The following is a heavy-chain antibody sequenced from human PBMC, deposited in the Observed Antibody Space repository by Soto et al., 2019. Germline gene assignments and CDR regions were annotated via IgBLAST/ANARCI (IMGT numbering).Heavy chain of an antibody. J-gene: IGHJ5*02. CDR3: ARVGTAAAGNNWFDP. V-gene: IGHV4-61*01. D-gene: IGHD6-13*01. Sequence: SETLSLTCTVSGGSVSNRSYYWSWIRQPPGKGLEWIGYIYYSGSTNYNPSLKSRVTISVDTSKDQFSLKLSSVTAADTAVYYCARVGTAAAGNNWFDPWGQGTLVTVSS. CDR1: GGSVSNRSYY. CDR2: IYYSGST.